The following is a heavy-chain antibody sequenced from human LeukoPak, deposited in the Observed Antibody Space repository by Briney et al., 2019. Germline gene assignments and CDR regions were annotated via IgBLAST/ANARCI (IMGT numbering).Heavy chain of an antibody. V-gene: IGHV3-21*01. CDR1: GFNFNTYT. J-gene: IGHJ4*02. Sequence: GGSLRLPCAASGFNFNTYTMNWVRQAPRKGLEWVSSISSDSSYIYYADAVHGPFTVSRDNAKYSLYLQMNSLRAEDTAVYYCVRGSYGAYDYWGQGSLVTVSS. D-gene: IGHD4-17*01. CDR2: ISSDSSYI. CDR3: VRGSYGAYDY.